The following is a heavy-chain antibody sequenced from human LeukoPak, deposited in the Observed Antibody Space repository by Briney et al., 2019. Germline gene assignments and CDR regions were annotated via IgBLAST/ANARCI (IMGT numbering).Heavy chain of an antibody. CDR3: ARGVAPNYYDSSGYSEDAFDI. V-gene: IGHV1-18*01. J-gene: IGHJ3*02. D-gene: IGHD3-22*01. CDR1: GYTFTSYG. Sequence: GASVKVSCKASGYTFTSYGISWVRQAPGQGLEWMGWISAYNGNTNYAQKLQGRVTMTTDTSTSTAYMELRSLRSDDTAVYYCARGVAPNYYDSSGYSEDAFDIWGQGTIVTVSS. CDR2: ISAYNGNT.